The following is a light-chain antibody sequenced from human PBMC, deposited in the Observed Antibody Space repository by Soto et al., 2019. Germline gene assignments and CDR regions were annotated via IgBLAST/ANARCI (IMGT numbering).Light chain of an antibody. J-gene: IGLJ1*01. CDR1: SSDVGDYNF. CDR3: SSYTSSNTYV. V-gene: IGLV2-14*01. CDR2: EVD. Sequence: QSVLTQPASVSGSPGQSITISCTGTSSDVGDYNFVSWYQHRPGTAPKLIVYEVDNRPSGVSNRFSGSKSGNTASLTISGLQAEDESDYYCSSYTSSNTYVFGTGTKVTVL.